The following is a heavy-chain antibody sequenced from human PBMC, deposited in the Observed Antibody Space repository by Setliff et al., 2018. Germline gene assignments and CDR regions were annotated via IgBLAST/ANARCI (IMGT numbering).Heavy chain of an antibody. D-gene: IGHD3-16*01. CDR1: GYSISSGHY. Sequence: PSETLSLTCTVSGYSISSGHYWGWIRQPPGKGLEWIGSISHSGSTYYNPSLRSRVTISLDTPKNQFSPKLTSVTAADTAVYYCAGGRRYDYVWDFDYWGQGTLVTVSS. V-gene: IGHV4-38-2*02. CDR3: AGGRRYDYVWDFDY. CDR2: ISHSGST. J-gene: IGHJ4*02.